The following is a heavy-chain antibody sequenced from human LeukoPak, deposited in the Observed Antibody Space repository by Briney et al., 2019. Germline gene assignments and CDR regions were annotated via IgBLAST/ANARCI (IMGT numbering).Heavy chain of an antibody. CDR2: ISNSGTTM. D-gene: IGHD3-22*01. CDR3: ARVLRSYSDSRSYSLRY. Sequence: SGGSLRLSCAASGFTFSDYYMSWVRQAPGKGLEWLSYISNSGTTMYYADSVKGRFTISRDNANNSLYLQMHSLRAEDTAVYYCARVLRSYSDSRSYSLRYWGRGTLVTVSS. CDR1: GFTFSDYY. V-gene: IGHV3-11*04. J-gene: IGHJ4*02.